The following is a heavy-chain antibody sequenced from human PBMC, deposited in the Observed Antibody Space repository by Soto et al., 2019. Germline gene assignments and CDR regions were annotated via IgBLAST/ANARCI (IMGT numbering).Heavy chain of an antibody. Sequence: QVQLQESVPGLVKPSETLSLTCTVSGGSISRYYWSWIRQPPGRGLEWIGYIYYTGSTNYNPSLKSRVTISVDTSKNQFSLKLSSVTAADTAVYYCARATIAAAGTGRFDPWGQGTLVTVSS. J-gene: IGHJ5*02. V-gene: IGHV4-59*01. CDR3: ARATIAAAGTGRFDP. D-gene: IGHD6-13*01. CDR1: GGSISRYY. CDR2: IYYTGST.